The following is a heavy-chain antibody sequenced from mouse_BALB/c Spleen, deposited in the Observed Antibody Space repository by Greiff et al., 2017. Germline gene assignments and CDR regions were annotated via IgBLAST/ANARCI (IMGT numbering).Heavy chain of an antibody. D-gene: IGHD1-1*02. CDR1: GFTFSSYG. CDR2: INSNGGST. Sequence: EVQLQESGGGLVQPGGSLKLSCAASGFTFSSYGMSWVRQTPDKRLELVATINSNGGSTYYPDSVKGRFTISRGNAKNTLYLQMSSLKSEDTAMYYCARDGWYSWFAYWGQGTLVTVSA. V-gene: IGHV5-6-3*01. J-gene: IGHJ3*01. CDR3: ARDGWYSWFAY.